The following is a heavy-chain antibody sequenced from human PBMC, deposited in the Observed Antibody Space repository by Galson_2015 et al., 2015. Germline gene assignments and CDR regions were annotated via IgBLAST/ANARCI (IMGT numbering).Heavy chain of an antibody. CDR3: ARDLWLYGSGSTPFDY. V-gene: IGHV3-21*01. J-gene: IGHJ4*02. D-gene: IGHD3-10*01. Sequence: SLRLSCAASGFTFSSYSMNWVRQAPGKGLEWVSSISSSSSYIYYADSVKGRFTISRDNAKNSLYLQMNSLRAEDTAVYYCARDLWLYGSGSTPFDYWGQGTLVTVSS. CDR1: GFTFSSYS. CDR2: ISSSSSYI.